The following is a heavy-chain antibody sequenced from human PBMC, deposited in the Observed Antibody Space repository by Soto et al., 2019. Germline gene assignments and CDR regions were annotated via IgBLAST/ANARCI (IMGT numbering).Heavy chain of an antibody. J-gene: IGHJ4*02. CDR1: GGSISSSSYY. CDR2: IYYSGST. D-gene: IGHD6-13*01. V-gene: IGHV4-39*01. CDR3: ARLDRLGRSTRDIAAAGTFDY. Sequence: SETLSLTCTVSGGSISSSSYYWGWIRQPPGKGLEWIGSIYYSGSTYYNPSLKSRVTISVDTSKNQFSLKLSSLTAADTAVYYCARLDRLGRSTRDIAAAGTFDYWGQGTLVTVSS.